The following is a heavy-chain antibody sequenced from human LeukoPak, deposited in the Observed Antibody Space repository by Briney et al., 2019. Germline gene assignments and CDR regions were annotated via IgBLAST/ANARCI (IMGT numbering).Heavy chain of an antibody. D-gene: IGHD1-26*01. CDR3: ARDVSVGRGI. CDR2: ISGSGGST. CDR1: GFTSSSYA. Sequence: QSGGSLRLSCAASGFTSSSYAMSWVRQAPGKGLEWVSAISGSGGSTYYADSVKGRSTISRDNLKNTVYLQMNSLRAEDTAVYYCARDVSVGRGIWGQGTMVTVSS. V-gene: IGHV3-23*01. J-gene: IGHJ3*02.